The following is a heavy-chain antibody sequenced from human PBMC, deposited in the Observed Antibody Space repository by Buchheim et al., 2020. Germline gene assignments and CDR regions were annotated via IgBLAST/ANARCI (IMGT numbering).Heavy chain of an antibody. CDR2: ISSSSSTI. CDR3: AIEQDSSGYYYGG. V-gene: IGHV3-48*01. Sequence: EVQLVESGGGLVQPGGSLRLSCAASGFTFSSYSMNWVRQAPGKGLEWVSYISSSSSTIYYADSVKGRFTISRDNAKNSLSLQMNSLRAEDTAVYYCAIEQDSSGYYYGGWGQGTL. D-gene: IGHD3-22*01. J-gene: IGHJ4*02. CDR1: GFTFSSYS.